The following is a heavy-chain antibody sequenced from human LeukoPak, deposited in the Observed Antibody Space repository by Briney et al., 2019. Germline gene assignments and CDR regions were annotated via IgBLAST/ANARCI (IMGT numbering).Heavy chain of an antibody. CDR3: ARSGYCSGGNCYSDAFDI. CDR1: GGSFSGYY. D-gene: IGHD2-15*01. V-gene: IGHV4-34*01. CDR2: SNHSGST. J-gene: IGHJ3*02. Sequence: SETLSLTCAVYGGSFSGYYWSWIRQPPGKGLEWIGESNHSGSTNYNPSLKSRVTISIDTSKNQFSLKLTSVTAADTAVYYCARSGYCSGGNCYSDAFDIWGQGTRVTVSS.